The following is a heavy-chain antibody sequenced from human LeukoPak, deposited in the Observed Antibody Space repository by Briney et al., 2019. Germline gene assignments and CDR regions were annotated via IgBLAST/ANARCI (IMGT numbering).Heavy chain of an antibody. D-gene: IGHD6-6*01. Sequence: ASVKVSCKASGYTFTSYYMHWVRQATGQGLEWMGWMNPNSGNTGYAQKFQGRVTMTRNTSISTAYMELSSLRSEDTAVYYCARTGAALNPDYWGQGTLVTVSS. J-gene: IGHJ4*02. CDR3: ARTGAALNPDY. V-gene: IGHV1-8*02. CDR2: MNPNSGNT. CDR1: GYTFTSYY.